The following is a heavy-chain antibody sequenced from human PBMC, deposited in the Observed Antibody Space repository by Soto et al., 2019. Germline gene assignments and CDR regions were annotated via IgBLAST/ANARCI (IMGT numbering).Heavy chain of an antibody. Sequence: GGSLRFSCAASGFTFNNYWMHWVRQDPGKGLVWVSRINSDGSSTSYADSVKGRFTISRDNAKNTLYLQMNSLRAEDTALYYCARDLSAYYDTSGPGDYWGHGTVVSLSS. V-gene: IGHV3-74*01. CDR2: INSDGSST. J-gene: IGHJ4*01. D-gene: IGHD3-22*01. CDR1: GFTFNNYW. CDR3: ARDLSAYYDTSGPGDY.